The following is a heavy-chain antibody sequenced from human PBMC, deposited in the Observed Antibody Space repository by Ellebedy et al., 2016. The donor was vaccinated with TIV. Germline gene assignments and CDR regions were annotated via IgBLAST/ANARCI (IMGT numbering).Heavy chain of an antibody. CDR2: IYYSGST. V-gene: IGHV4-39*01. CDR3: ARPPIVGGTVAFDY. CDR1: GDSISSSSYY. D-gene: IGHD1-26*01. Sequence: MPSETLSLTCTVSGDSISSSSYYWGWIRQPPGKGLAWIGSIYYSGSTYYNPSLKSRVTISVDTSKNQFSLKLSSVTAADTAAYYCARPPIVGGTVAFDYWGQGILVTVSS. J-gene: IGHJ4*02.